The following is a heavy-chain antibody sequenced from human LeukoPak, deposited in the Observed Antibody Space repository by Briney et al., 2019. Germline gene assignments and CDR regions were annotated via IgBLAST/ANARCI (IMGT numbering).Heavy chain of an antibody. D-gene: IGHD5-18*01. Sequence: GESLKISCKGSGYSFPDYWIGWVRQMPGKGLEWMGIIYPGDSDTRYSPSFQGQVTISADKSISTAYLQWSSLKASDTAMYYCARHVAATAIVVDYWGQGTLVTVSS. CDR3: ARHVAATAIVVDY. CDR2: IYPGDSDT. J-gene: IGHJ4*02. V-gene: IGHV5-51*01. CDR1: GYSFPDYW.